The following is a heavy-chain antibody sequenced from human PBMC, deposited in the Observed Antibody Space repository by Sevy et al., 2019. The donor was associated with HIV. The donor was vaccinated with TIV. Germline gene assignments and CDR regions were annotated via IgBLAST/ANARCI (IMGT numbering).Heavy chain of an antibody. CDR2: FDPEDGKT. CDR3: AVTKDYYDSSCYPFDY. J-gene: IGHJ4*02. CDR1: GYTLTQFS. Sequence: ASVKVSCKVSGYTLTQFSMHWVRQAPGKGLEWMGTFDPEDGKTIYAQKFQGRVTMTEAKLTCRTYMQLTSLRSEDTAVFYCAVTKDYYDSSCYPFDYWGLGTLVTVSS. D-gene: IGHD3-22*01. V-gene: IGHV1-24*01.